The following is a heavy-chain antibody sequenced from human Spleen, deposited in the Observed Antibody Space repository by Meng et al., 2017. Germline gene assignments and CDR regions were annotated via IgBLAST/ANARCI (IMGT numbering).Heavy chain of an antibody. Sequence: GGSLRLSCAASGFTFSDYYMNWIRQAPGKGLEWVSYISSSGSTISYADSVKGRFTISRYNAKNSLYLQMNSLRAEDTAVYYCARESSDAFDIWGQGTMVTVSS. CDR2: ISSSGSTI. D-gene: IGHD6-13*01. CDR3: ARESSDAFDI. J-gene: IGHJ3*02. CDR1: GFTFSDYY. V-gene: IGHV3-11*04.